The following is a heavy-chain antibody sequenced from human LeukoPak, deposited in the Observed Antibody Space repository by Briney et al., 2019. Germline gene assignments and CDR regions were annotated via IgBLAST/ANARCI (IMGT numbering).Heavy chain of an antibody. J-gene: IGHJ4*02. Sequence: ASVKVSCKGSGYTFTPYGIIWVRQSPAQGLEWMGGSSAHKGNTNYAHKLEGRVTMTTDTSKDTAHMELKSQRSGDTAVYYWASETKQWLVGTYFDYWGQGTLVTVSS. V-gene: IGHV1-18*01. D-gene: IGHD6-19*01. CDR2: SSAHKGNT. CDR1: GYTFTPYG. CDR3: ASETKQWLVGTYFDY.